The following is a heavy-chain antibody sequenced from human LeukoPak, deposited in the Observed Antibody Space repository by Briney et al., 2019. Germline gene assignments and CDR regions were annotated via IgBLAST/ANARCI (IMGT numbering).Heavy chain of an antibody. D-gene: IGHD4-17*01. CDR1: GGTFRSYA. J-gene: IGHJ4*02. CDR2: INPIFGTA. Sequence: ASVKVSCKASGGTFRSYAIRWVRQAPGQGLEWMGRINPIFGTANYAQKFQCRVTITAGESTSTAYMELSSLRSEDTAVYYCARDRNSYGDYGLPDYWGQGTLVTVSS. V-gene: IGHV1-69*01. CDR3: ARDRNSYGDYGLPDY.